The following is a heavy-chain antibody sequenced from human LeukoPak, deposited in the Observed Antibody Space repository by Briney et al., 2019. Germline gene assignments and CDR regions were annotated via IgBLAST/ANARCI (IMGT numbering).Heavy chain of an antibody. CDR3: ASSFRVGPTRGLFDY. CDR2: IYYSGST. CDR1: GGSISSYY. D-gene: IGHD1-26*01. Sequence: PSETLSLTCTVSGGSISSYYWSWIRQPPGKGLEWIGYIYYSGSTYDNPTLKSRVTMSVDTSKNQFSLKLSSVTAADTGVYYCASSFRVGPTRGLFDYWGQGTLVTVSS. J-gene: IGHJ4*02. V-gene: IGHV4-59*04.